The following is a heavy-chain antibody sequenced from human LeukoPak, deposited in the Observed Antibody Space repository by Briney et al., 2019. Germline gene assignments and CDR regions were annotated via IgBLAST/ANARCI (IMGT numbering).Heavy chain of an antibody. J-gene: IGHJ4*02. Sequence: SGGSLRLSCAASGFTVNTYAMSWVRQAPGMGLEWVSAIAIGDIGTYYADSVKGRFTISRDNSKNTLSLQMNSLRAADSAVYYCAKSVVVITFRFDDWGQGALVTVSS. CDR2: IAIGDIGT. V-gene: IGHV3-23*01. CDR1: GFTVNTYA. D-gene: IGHD2-15*01. CDR3: AKSVVVITFRFDD.